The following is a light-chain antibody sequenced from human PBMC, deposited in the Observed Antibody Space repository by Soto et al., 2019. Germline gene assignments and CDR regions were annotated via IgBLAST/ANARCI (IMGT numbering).Light chain of an antibody. J-gene: IGKJ5*01. Sequence: IVMSKYSATPFVSPVEKAPPSWRASQSVSSNLAWYQQKPGQAPRLLIYGASTRATGIPARFSGSGSGTEFTLTISSLQSEDFAVYYCQQYDNWPITFGQGTRLEIK. CDR3: QQYDNWPIT. CDR1: QSVSSN. CDR2: GAS. V-gene: IGKV3-15*01.